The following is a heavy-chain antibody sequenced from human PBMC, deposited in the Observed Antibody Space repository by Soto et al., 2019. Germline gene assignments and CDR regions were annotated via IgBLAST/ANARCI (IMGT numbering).Heavy chain of an antibody. CDR1: GGSISSYY. Sequence: SETLSLTCTVSGGSISSYYWSWIRQPPGKGLEWIGYIYYSGSTNYNPSLKSRVTISVDTSKNQFSLKLSSVTAADTAVYYCASDERKSSNWPNYDCDMDVWGQGTPVTVSS. CDR3: ASDERKSSNWPNYDCDMDV. CDR2: IYYSGST. J-gene: IGHJ6*02. D-gene: IGHD6-13*01. V-gene: IGHV4-59*12.